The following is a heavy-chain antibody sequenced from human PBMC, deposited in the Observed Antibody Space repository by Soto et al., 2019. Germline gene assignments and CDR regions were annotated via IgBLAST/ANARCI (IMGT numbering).Heavy chain of an antibody. Sequence: LRLSCATSGFTASPNYMTWVRQAPGKGLEWVAIFYSGARTYYRDSVKGRFTISRDRSKSTLFLQMNNLTAEDTAVYFCASDLSPYYYYALDVWGQGTTVTVSS. V-gene: IGHV3-53*03. D-gene: IGHD3-16*02. CDR1: GFTASPNY. CDR3: ASDLSPYYYYALDV. J-gene: IGHJ6*02. CDR2: FYSGART.